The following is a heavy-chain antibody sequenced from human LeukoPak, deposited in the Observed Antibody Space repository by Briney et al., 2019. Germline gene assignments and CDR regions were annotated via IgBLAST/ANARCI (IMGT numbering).Heavy chain of an antibody. CDR1: GGTFSSYA. CDR3: ASYSSSLRRWFDP. V-gene: IGHV1-18*01. CDR2: ISAYNGNT. J-gene: IGHJ5*02. Sequence: ASVKVSCKASGGTFSSYAISWVRQAPGQGLEWMGWISAYNGNTNYAQKLQGRVTMTTDTSTSTAYMELRSLRSDDTAVYYCASYSSSLRRWFDPWGQGTLVTVSS. D-gene: IGHD6-13*01.